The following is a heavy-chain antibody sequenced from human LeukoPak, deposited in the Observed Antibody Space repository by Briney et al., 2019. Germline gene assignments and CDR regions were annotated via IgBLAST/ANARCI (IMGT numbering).Heavy chain of an antibody. CDR2: INHSGST. J-gene: IGHJ6*02. CDR3: ARVFYYDSSGFYGMDV. CDR1: GGSFSGYY. D-gene: IGHD3-22*01. Sequence: SETLSLTCAVYGGSFSGYYWSWIRQPPGKGLEWIGEINHSGSTNYNPSLKSRVTISVDTSKNQFSLKLSSATAADTAVYYCARVFYYDSSGFYGMDVWGQGTTVTVSS. V-gene: IGHV4-34*01.